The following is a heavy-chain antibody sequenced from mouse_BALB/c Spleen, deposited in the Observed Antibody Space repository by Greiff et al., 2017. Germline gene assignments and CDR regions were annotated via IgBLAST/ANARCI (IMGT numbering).Heavy chain of an antibody. V-gene: IGHV2-2-2*01. CDR3: VRNGEGYDVGAMDY. CDR1: GFSLTSYG. J-gene: IGHJ4*01. D-gene: IGHD2-2*01. CDR2: IWSGGST. Sequence: QVQLQQSGPGLVQPSQSLSITCTVSGFSLTSYGVHWVRQSPGKGLEWLGVIWSGGSTDNNAAFISRLSISKDNSKSQVFFKMNSLQADDTAIYYCVRNGEGYDVGAMDYWGQGTSVTVSS.